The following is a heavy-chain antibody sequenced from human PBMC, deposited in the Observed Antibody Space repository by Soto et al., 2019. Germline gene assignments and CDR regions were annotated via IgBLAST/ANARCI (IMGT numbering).Heavy chain of an antibody. J-gene: IGHJ5*02. Sequence: ASVKVSCKASGYTFTSYGISWVRQAPGQGLEWMGWINPNSGNTGYAQKFQGRVTMTRNTSISTAYMELSSLRSEDTAVYYCARGRTAAAYNWFDPWGQGTLVTVSS. CDR2: INPNSGNT. CDR1: GYTFTSYG. CDR3: ARGRTAAAYNWFDP. D-gene: IGHD2-2*01. V-gene: IGHV1-8*02.